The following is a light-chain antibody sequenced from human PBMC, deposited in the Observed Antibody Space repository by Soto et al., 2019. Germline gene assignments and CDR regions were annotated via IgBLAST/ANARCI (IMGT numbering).Light chain of an antibody. CDR1: SSNIGAGFE. Sequence: QSVLTQPPSVSGAPGQRVTISCTGSSSNIGAGFEVHWYQQLPGTAPKLLIDTNINRPSGVPDRFSGSRSGTSASLAITGLQAEDEADYYCQSYDSSLSGYVIFGGGTKLTVL. CDR3: QSYDSSLSGYVI. J-gene: IGLJ2*01. CDR2: TNI. V-gene: IGLV1-40*01.